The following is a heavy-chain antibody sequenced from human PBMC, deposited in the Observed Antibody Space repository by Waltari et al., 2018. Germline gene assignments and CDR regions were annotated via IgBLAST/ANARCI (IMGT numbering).Heavy chain of an antibody. J-gene: IGHJ4*02. CDR1: GFTLSSVW. V-gene: IGHV3-7*04. D-gene: IGHD2-21*02. Sequence: EGQVVESGGGLVKPGGSLRLSCAASGFTLSSVWLSWVRQAPGKGLEWGAYIKQDGSEKYYVDSVKGRFTISRDNAKNSLDLQMNSLRAEDTAVYYCVRDLGGNSRWGQGTLVTVSS. CDR3: VRDLGGNSR. CDR2: IKQDGSEK.